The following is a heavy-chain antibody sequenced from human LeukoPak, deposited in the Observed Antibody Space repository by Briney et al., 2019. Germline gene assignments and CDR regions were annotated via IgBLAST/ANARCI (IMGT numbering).Heavy chain of an antibody. CDR2: ISYDGSSK. Sequence: PGRSLRLSCAASGFTFSSYAMHWVRQAPGKGLEWVAVISYDGSSKYYADSVKGRFTISRDNSKNTLYLQMNSLRAEDTAVYYCARDKSSSWYINWFDPWGQGTLVTVSS. V-gene: IGHV3-30*04. CDR1: GFTFSSYA. CDR3: ARDKSSSWYINWFDP. J-gene: IGHJ5*02. D-gene: IGHD6-13*01.